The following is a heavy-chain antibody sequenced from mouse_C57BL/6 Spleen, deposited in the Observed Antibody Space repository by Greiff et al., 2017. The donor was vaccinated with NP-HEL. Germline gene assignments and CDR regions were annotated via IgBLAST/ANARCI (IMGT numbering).Heavy chain of an antibody. Sequence: VQLQQSGAELVRPGASVTLSCKASGYTFTDYEMHWVKQTPVHGLEWIGAIDPETGGTAYNQKFKGKAILTAYKSSSTAYMELRSLTSEDSAVYYCTRYDYDEAMDYWGQGTSVTVSS. CDR3: TRYDYDEAMDY. CDR2: IDPETGGT. V-gene: IGHV1-15*01. J-gene: IGHJ4*01. CDR1: GYTFTDYE. D-gene: IGHD2-4*01.